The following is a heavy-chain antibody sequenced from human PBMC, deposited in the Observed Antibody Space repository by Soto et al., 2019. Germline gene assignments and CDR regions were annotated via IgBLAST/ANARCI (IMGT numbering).Heavy chain of an antibody. Sequence: ASVKVSCKASGFTFTSYYMHWVRQAPGQGLEWMGIINPSGGSTSYAQKFQGRVTMTRDTSTSTVYMELSSLRSEDTAVYYCARYCSSTSCQQDFDYWGQGTLVTVSS. J-gene: IGHJ4*02. D-gene: IGHD2-2*01. CDR1: GFTFTSYY. V-gene: IGHV1-46*03. CDR2: INPSGGST. CDR3: ARYCSSTSCQQDFDY.